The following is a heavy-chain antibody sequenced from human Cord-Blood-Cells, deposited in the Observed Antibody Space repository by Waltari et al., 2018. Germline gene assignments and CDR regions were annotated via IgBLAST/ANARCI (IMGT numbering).Heavy chain of an antibody. J-gene: IGHJ6*02. D-gene: IGHD6-13*01. V-gene: IGHV1-69*01. CDR3: ARDHPYSTSWYCLHAYNLSYGMDV. CDR2: IIPIFGTA. Sequence: PGQGLEWMGGIIPIFGTANYAQKFQGRVTITADESTSTAYMELSSLRSEDTAVYYCARDHPYSTSWYCLHAYNLSYGMDVWGPGRTDTFS.